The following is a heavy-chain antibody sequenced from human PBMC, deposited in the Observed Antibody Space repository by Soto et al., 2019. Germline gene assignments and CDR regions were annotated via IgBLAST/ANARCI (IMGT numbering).Heavy chain of an antibody. Sequence: QVPLVQSGAEVKKPGSSVKVSCKASGGTFSSYTISWVRQAPGQGLEWMGRIIPILGIANYAQKFQGRVTITADKSTRTAYMELSSLRSEDTAVYYCARPRYCSSTSCPATDYYYGMDVWGQGTTVTVSS. CDR3: ARPRYCSSTSCPATDYYYGMDV. D-gene: IGHD2-2*01. V-gene: IGHV1-69*02. J-gene: IGHJ6*02. CDR2: IIPILGIA. CDR1: GGTFSSYT.